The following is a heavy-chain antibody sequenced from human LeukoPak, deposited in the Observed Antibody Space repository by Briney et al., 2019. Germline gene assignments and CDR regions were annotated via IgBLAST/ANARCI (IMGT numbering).Heavy chain of an antibody. CDR2: INSDGSST. CDR3: ARAVWSGYYPYYYYYMDV. J-gene: IGHJ6*03. CDR1: GFTFSSYW. Sequence: GGSLRLSCAASGFTFSSYWMHWVRQAPGKGLGWVSRINSDGSSTSYADSVKGRFTISRDNSKNTLYLQMNSLRAEDTAVYYCARAVWSGYYPYYYYYMDVWGKGTTVTVSS. D-gene: IGHD3-3*01. V-gene: IGHV3-74*01.